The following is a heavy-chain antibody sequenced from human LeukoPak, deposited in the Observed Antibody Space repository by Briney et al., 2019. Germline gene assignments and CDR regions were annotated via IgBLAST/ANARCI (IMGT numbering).Heavy chain of an antibody. CDR1: GFTFSSYE. CDR3: ARVAGESDDAFDI. V-gene: IGHV3-48*03. CDR2: ISSSGSTI. Sequence: GGSLRLSCAASGFTFSSYEMNWVRQAPGKGLEWVSYISSSGSTIYYADSVKGRFTISRDNDKNSLYLQMNSLRAEDTAVYYCARVAGESDDAFDIWGQGTMVTVSS. J-gene: IGHJ3*02. D-gene: IGHD3-16*01.